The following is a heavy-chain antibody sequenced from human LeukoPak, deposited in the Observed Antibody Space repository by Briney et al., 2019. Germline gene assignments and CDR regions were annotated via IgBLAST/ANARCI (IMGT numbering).Heavy chain of an antibody. J-gene: IGHJ4*02. V-gene: IGHV1-2*02. CDR3: ARSPPQRMELRYDY. CDR1: GYTFTGYY. CDR2: INPNSGGT. Sequence: ASVKVSCKASGYTFTGYYMHWVRQAPGQGLEWMGWINPNSGGTNYAQKFQGGVTMTRDTSISTAYMELSRLRSDDTAVYYCARSPPQRMELRYDYWGQGTLVTVSS. D-gene: IGHD1-7*01.